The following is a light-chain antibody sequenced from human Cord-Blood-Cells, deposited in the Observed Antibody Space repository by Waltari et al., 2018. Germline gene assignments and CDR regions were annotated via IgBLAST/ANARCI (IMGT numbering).Light chain of an antibody. CDR1: TSHVGGYNY. Sequence: QSALTQPPSVSGSPGQSVTISCTGTTSHVGGYNYVSWYQQHPGKAPKRMIYDVSKQPSGVPDRFSGSKSGHTASLTISGLQAEDEADYYCCSYAGSFWVFGGGTKLTVL. V-gene: IGLV2-11*01. CDR2: DVS. J-gene: IGLJ3*02. CDR3: CSYAGSFWV.